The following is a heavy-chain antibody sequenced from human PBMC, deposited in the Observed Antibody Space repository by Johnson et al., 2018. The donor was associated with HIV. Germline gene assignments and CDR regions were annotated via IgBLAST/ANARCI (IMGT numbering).Heavy chain of an antibody. CDR1: GFTFDDYA. V-gene: IGHV3-20*01. J-gene: IGHJ3*02. D-gene: IGHD6-13*01. CDR3: AKDRYSSSWYGSGFDI. Sequence: VQLVESGGVMVEPGGSLRLSCVVSGFTFDDYAMHWVRQVPGKGLEWVSGINWSGGDAGYVDSVKGRFTISRDNAKNSLYLQMNSLRVEDTAVYHCAKDRYSSSWYGSGFDIWGQGTMVTVSS. CDR2: INWSGGDA.